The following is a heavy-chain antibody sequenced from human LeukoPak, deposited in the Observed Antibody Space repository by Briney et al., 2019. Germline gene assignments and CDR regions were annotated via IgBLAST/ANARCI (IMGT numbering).Heavy chain of an antibody. Sequence: PSETLSLTCTVSGGSITSSDYCWGWIRQPPGKGLEWIGSIYDSGSTYYNPSLKSRVTTSVDTSKKQFSLKLRSVTAADTAVYYCARSVSWGLLVRDDAFDIWGQGTMVTVSS. J-gene: IGHJ3*02. CDR2: IYDSGST. V-gene: IGHV4-39*07. CDR1: GGSITSSDYC. D-gene: IGHD2-21*01. CDR3: ARSVSWGLLVRDDAFDI.